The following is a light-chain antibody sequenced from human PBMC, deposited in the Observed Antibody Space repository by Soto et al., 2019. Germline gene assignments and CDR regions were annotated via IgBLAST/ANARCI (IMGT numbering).Light chain of an antibody. Sequence: DIKLTQSPATLSVSLGDSVTLNCRASQSITSWLAWYQQKPGPSPRLLIYNASTLDSGVPYRFSGVRSGTEFTLTVSSLQPDDFAIYYCQQYNDRPPYTFGHGTKLEIK. J-gene: IGKJ2*01. V-gene: IGKV1-5*03. CDR1: QSITSW. CDR3: QQYNDRPPYT. CDR2: NAS.